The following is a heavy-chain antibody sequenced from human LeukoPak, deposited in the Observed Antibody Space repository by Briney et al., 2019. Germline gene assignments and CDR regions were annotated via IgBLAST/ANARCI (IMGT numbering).Heavy chain of an antibody. D-gene: IGHD6-19*01. Sequence: SVKVSCKASGGTFSSYVINWVRQAPGQGLELMGGIIPIFGTANYAQKFQGRVTITADKSTSTAYMELSSLRSEDTAVYYCAMGVGAPEDLAVAADFDWGQGTLVTVSS. J-gene: IGHJ4*02. CDR3: AMGVGAPEDLAVAADFD. V-gene: IGHV1-69*06. CDR2: IIPIFGTA. CDR1: GGTFSSYV.